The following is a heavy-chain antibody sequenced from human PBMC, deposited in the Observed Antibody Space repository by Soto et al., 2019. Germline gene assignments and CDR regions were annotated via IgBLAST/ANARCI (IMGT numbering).Heavy chain of an antibody. D-gene: IGHD1-7*01. CDR2: INPNSGGT. CDR3: ARASGTKAYYYYGMDV. Sequence: ASVKVSCTASGYTCTGSYMHWVRQAPGQGLEWMGWINPNSGGTNYAQKFQGWVTMTRDTSISTAYMELSRMRSDDTAVYYGARASGTKAYYYYGMDVWGQGTTVSVYS. J-gene: IGHJ6*02. V-gene: IGHV1-2*04. CDR1: GYTCTGSY.